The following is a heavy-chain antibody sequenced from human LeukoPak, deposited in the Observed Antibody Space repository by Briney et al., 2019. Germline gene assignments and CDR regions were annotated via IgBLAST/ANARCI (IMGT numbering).Heavy chain of an antibody. D-gene: IGHD3-22*01. V-gene: IGHV4-30-2*01. J-gene: IGHJ4*02. Sequence: SETLSLTCAVSGGSISSGGYSWSWIRQPPGKGLEWIGYIYHSGSTYYNPSLKSRVTISVDRSKNQFSLKLSSVTAADTAVYYCASYDSSGYILDYWGQGTLVTVSS. CDR1: GGSISSGGYS. CDR3: ASYDSSGYILDY. CDR2: IYHSGST.